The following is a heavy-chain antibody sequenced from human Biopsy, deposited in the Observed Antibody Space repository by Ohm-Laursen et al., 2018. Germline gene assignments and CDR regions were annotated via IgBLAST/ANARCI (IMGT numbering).Heavy chain of an antibody. CDR1: GGSMSDHY. CDR2: IYYTGKT. CDR3: GRVWLWRGYGMDV. J-gene: IGHJ6*02. Sequence: SDTLSLTCTVSGGSMSDHYWSWLRQTPGKGLEWLGDIYYTGKTTYNPSLESRITISVDTSKNKFSLQLDSMTAADTAVYYCGRVWLWRGYGMDVWGQGTTVTVSS. V-gene: IGHV4-59*11. D-gene: IGHD6-19*01.